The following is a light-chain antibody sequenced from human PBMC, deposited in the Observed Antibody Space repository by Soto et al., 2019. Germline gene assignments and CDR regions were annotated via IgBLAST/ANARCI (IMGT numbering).Light chain of an antibody. CDR1: QSISSW. CDR2: DAS. V-gene: IGKV1-5*01. Sequence: DIQMTQSPSTLSASVGDRVTITCRASQSISSWLAWYQQKPGKAPKLLIYDASSLESGVPSRFSGXGSXXEFXLTISSLQPDDFATYYCQQYNSYSPTFGQGTKVEIK. CDR3: QQYNSYSPT. J-gene: IGKJ1*01.